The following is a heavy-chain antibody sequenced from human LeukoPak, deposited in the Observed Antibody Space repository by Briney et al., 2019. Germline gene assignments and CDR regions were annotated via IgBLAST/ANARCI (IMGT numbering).Heavy chain of an antibody. CDR3: ARGRGVRGVIRFDP. J-gene: IGHJ5*02. Sequence: RPSETLSLTCAVYGGSFSGYYWSWIRQPPGKGLEWIGGINHSGSTNYNPSLKSRVTISVDTSKNQFSLKLSSVTAADTAVYYCARGRGVRGVIRFDPWGQGTLVTVSS. CDR2: INHSGST. CDR1: GGSFSGYY. D-gene: IGHD3-10*01. V-gene: IGHV4-34*01.